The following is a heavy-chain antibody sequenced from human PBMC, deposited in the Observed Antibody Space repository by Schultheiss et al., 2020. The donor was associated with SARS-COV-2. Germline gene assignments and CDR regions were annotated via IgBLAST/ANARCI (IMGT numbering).Heavy chain of an antibody. D-gene: IGHD1-26*01. J-gene: IGHJ4*02. V-gene: IGHV1-2*02. CDR2: SNPSSGDT. CDR3: ARVPWDQDY. CDR1: GYTFTGYY. Sequence: ASVKVSCKASGYTFTGYYMHWVRQAPGQGLEWVGWSNPSSGDTNYAQKFQGRVTMTRDTSISTAYMELTRLTSDDTAMYYCARVPWDQDYWGQGTLVTVSS.